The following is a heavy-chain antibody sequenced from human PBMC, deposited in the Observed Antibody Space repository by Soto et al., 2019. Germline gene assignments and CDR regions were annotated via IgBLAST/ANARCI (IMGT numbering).Heavy chain of an antibody. J-gene: IGHJ3*02. D-gene: IGHD3-22*01. CDR2: IIPIFGTA. V-gene: IGHV1-69*13. Sequence: SLKVSCKASGGTFISYGISWARQAPVRGLEWMGGIIPIFGTANYAQKFQGRVTITADESTSTAYMELSSLRSEDMAVYYCARERATMIVVADAFDIWGQGTMVTVSS. CDR3: ARERATMIVVADAFDI. CDR1: GGTFISYG.